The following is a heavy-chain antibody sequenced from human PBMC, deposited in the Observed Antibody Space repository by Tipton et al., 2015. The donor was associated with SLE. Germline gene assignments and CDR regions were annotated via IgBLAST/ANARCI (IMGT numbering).Heavy chain of an antibody. D-gene: IGHD3-10*01. CDR3: ARAESNYYYGMDV. CDR2: IYYTGRT. J-gene: IGHJ6*02. CDR1: GGSFSGYY. V-gene: IGHV4-34*11. Sequence: TLSLTCAVYGGSFSGYYWSWIRQPPGKGLQWIGFIYYTGRTSYNPSLQSRVTISIDQSKNQFSLIMTSVTAADTAVYYCARAESNYYYGMDVWGHGTTVTVSS.